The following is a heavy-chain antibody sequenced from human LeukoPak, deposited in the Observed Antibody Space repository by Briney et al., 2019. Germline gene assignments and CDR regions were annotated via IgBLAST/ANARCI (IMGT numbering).Heavy chain of an antibody. CDR1: GDSISSYD. D-gene: IGHD1-1*01. CDR3: ARHGGTFDP. CDR2: AYHCGIT. Sequence: SETLSLTCTVSGDSISSYDWSWIRQPPGKGVEWIGYAYHCGITNYNPSLKSRVTISVDTSESQFSLRLSSVTAADTAIYYCARHGGTFDPWGQGILVTVSS. J-gene: IGHJ5*02. V-gene: IGHV4-59*01.